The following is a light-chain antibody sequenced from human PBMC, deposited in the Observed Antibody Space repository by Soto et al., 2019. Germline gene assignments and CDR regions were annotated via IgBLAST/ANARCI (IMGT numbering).Light chain of an antibody. Sequence: EIVLTQSPGTLSLSPGERATLSCRASQSVSSNYLAWYQQKPGQAPRLLIYGVSSRATGIPDRFSGSGSGTDFTLTISRLEPQDFAVYYCQQYGMAFTFGPGTKVDIK. J-gene: IGKJ3*01. CDR2: GVS. V-gene: IGKV3-20*01. CDR3: QQYGMAFT. CDR1: QSVSSNY.